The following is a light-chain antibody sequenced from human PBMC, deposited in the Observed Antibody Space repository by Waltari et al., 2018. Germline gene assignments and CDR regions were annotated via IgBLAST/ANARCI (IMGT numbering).Light chain of an antibody. CDR1: QSISSR. V-gene: IGKV1-5*01. CDR2: EAL. Sequence: DIQMTQSPSTLSASVGDRVTITCRASQSISSRLAWYQQKPGTAPKLPIHEALSLESGVPIRFSGTVSGTEFTLTISSLQPEDFGTYFCQQYKTYPLTFGGGTRVESK. CDR3: QQYKTYPLT. J-gene: IGKJ4*01.